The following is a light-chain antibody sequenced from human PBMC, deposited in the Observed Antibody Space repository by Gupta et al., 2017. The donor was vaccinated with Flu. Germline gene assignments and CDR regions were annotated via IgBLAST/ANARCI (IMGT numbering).Light chain of an antibody. V-gene: IGKV3-20*01. CDR3: QQYGTSPFT. Sequence: EIFLTQSPGPLSLSPGARSTLSCRSSQRVTAHYLAWYQQKPGQAPRLLIYGASRRATGIPDRFSGSGSGTDFTLTISRLEPEDFAVYYCQQYGTSPFTFGHGTKVDIK. CDR2: GAS. J-gene: IGKJ3*01. CDR1: QRVTAHY.